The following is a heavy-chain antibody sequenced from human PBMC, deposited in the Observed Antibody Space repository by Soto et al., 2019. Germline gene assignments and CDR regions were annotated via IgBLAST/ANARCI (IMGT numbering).Heavy chain of an antibody. D-gene: IGHD4-17*01. V-gene: IGHV4-30-4*01. CDR3: ARDRSGPDYGVDY. J-gene: IGHJ4*02. CDR1: GGSISSGDYY. CDR2: IYYSGST. Sequence: PSETLSLTXTVSGGSISSGDYYWSWIRQPPGKGLEWIGYIYYSGSTYYNPSLKSRVTISVDTSKNQFSLKLSSVTAADTAVYYCARDRSGPDYGVDYWGQGTLVTVSS.